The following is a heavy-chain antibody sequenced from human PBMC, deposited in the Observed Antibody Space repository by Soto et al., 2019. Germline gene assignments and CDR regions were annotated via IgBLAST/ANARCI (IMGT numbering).Heavy chain of an antibody. Sequence: PSETLSLTCTVSGGSISSSSYYWGWIRQPPGKGLEWIGSIYYSGSTYYNPSLKSRVTISVDTSKNQFSLKLSSVTAADTAVYYCARLFSAWGLPYYYHMDVWGKGTTVTVSS. CDR1: GGSISSSSYY. CDR2: IYYSGST. CDR3: ARLFSAWGLPYYYHMDV. D-gene: IGHD7-27*01. J-gene: IGHJ6*03. V-gene: IGHV4-39*01.